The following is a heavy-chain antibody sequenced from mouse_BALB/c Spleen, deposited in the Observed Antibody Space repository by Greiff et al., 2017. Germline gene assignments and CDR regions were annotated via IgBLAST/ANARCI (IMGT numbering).Heavy chain of an antibody. Sequence: EVQRVESGGGLVQPGGSLRLSCATSGFTFTDYFMSWVRQPPGKALEWLGFIRNKANGYTTEYSASVKGRFTISRDNSQSILYLQMNTLRAEDSATYYCARAYDYDWFAYWGQGTLVTVSA. CDR3: ARAYDYDWFAY. CDR2: IRNKANGYTT. D-gene: IGHD2-4*01. CDR1: GFTFTDYF. V-gene: IGHV7-3*02. J-gene: IGHJ3*01.